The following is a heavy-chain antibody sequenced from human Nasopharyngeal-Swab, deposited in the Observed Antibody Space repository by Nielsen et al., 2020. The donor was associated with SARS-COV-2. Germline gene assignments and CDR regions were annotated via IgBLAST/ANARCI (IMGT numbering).Heavy chain of an antibody. J-gene: IGHJ3*02. V-gene: IGHV1-18*01. Sequence: ASVQVSCKASGYSDTSHGVSRVRQAPAQGLEWMGWISVYSGNTKYAQKLQGRVTMTTDTSTSTAYMELRSLRSDDTAVYYCASQDGGSYWVGDAFDIWGQGTMVTVSS. CDR1: GYSDTSHG. D-gene: IGHD1-26*01. CDR2: ISVYSGNT. CDR3: ASQDGGSYWVGDAFDI.